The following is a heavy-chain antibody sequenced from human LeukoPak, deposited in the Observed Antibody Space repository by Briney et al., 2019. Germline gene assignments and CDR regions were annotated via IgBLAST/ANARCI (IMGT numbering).Heavy chain of an antibody. V-gene: IGHV4-59*01. CDR2: IYYSGST. CDR3: ARVRSAYGSLTNWFDP. D-gene: IGHD4-17*01. Sequence: SGTLSLTCTVSGGSISSYYWSWIRQPPGKGLEWIGYIYYSGSTNYNPSLKSRVTISVDTSKNQFSLKLSSVTAADTAVYYCARVRSAYGSLTNWFDPWGQGTLVTVSS. J-gene: IGHJ5*02. CDR1: GGSISSYY.